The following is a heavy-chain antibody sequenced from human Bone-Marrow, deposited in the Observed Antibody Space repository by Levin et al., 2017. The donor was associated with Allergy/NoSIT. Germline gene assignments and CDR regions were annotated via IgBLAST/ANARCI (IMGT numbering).Heavy chain of an antibody. D-gene: IGHD2-21*02. Sequence: SQTLSLTCSVSGESVRTYFWSWIRQPAGEGLEWIGRIDTSGHTNYNPSLGGRATMSVDTSQNQFSLNMHSVTAADTAVSYCARAFCGGDCFTFDSGGPGTFIAVSS. V-gene: IGHV4-4*07. J-gene: IGHJ4*02. CDR1: GESVRTYF. CDR3: ARAFCGGDCFTFDS. CDR2: IDTSGHT.